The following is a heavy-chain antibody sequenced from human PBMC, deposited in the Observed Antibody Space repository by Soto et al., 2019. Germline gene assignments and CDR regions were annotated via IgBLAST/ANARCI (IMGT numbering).Heavy chain of an antibody. CDR1: GASITYGGYS. Sequence: QLQLHESGSGLVKPSQTLSLTCTVSGASITYGGYSWSWIRQTPGKGLEWIGYINHLETTFYNPSFESLLSLSIDRAKNQFSLDLNFMSAADRAVYFCARGGGSDSFDYWGQGILVTVSS. CDR3: ARGGGSDSFDY. CDR2: INHLETT. J-gene: IGHJ4*02. V-gene: IGHV4-30-2*01. D-gene: IGHD1-26*01.